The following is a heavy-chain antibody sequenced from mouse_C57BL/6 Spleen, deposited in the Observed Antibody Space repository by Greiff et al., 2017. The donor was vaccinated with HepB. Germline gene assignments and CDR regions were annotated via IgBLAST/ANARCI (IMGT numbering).Heavy chain of an antibody. J-gene: IGHJ2*01. CDR2: IDPNSGGT. Sequence: VQLQQSGAELVKPGASVKLSCKASGYTFTSYWMHWVKQRPGRGLEWIGRIDPNSGGTKYNEKFKSKATLTVDKPSSTAYMQLSSLTSEDSAVYYCASPQSYYYGPLGLDYWGQGTTLTVSS. V-gene: IGHV1-72*01. CDR1: GYTFTSYW. CDR3: ASPQSYYYGPLGLDY. D-gene: IGHD1-1*01.